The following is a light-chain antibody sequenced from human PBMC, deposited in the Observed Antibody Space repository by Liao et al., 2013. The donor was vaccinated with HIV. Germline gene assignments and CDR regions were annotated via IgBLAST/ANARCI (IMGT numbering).Light chain of an antibody. CDR1: NIGSKS. V-gene: IGLV3-21*01. CDR3: QTWDSSTVV. Sequence: SYELTQPPSVSVAPGKTARITCGRNNIGSKSVHWYQQKPGQAPVLVIYYDYDRPSGIPERFSGSNSGNTATLTITGTQALDEADYYCQTWDSSTVVFGGGTKLTVL. CDR2: YDY. J-gene: IGLJ3*02.